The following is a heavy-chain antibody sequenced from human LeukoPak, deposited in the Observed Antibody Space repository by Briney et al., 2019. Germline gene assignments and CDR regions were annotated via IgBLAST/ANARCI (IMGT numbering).Heavy chain of an antibody. V-gene: IGHV3-21*01. Sequence: PGGSLRLSCAASGFTVRDNHMYWVRQAPGKGLEWVSSISSSSSYIYYADSVKGRFTISRDNAKNSLYLQMNSLRAEDTAVYYCARGKRATMIVVVTHAFDIWGQGTMVTVSS. CDR1: GFTVRDNH. J-gene: IGHJ3*02. CDR2: ISSSSSYI. D-gene: IGHD3-22*01. CDR3: ARGKRATMIVVVTHAFDI.